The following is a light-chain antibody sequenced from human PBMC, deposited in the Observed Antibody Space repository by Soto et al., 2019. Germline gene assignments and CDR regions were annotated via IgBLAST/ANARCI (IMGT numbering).Light chain of an antibody. CDR3: SSYTSSSTLVV. J-gene: IGLJ2*01. CDR1: SSDVGGYNY. V-gene: IGLV2-14*01. CDR2: DVS. Sequence: QSVLTQPASVSGSPGQSITISCTGTSSDVGGYNYVSWYQQHPGKAPKLMIYDVSNRPSGVSNRFAGAKSGNTASLPISGLQAEDEADYDCSSYTSSSTLVVFGGGTKHTVL.